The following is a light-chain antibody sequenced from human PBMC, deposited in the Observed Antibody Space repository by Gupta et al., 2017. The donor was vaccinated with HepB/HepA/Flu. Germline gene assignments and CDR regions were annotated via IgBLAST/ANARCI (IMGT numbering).Light chain of an antibody. Sequence: QSVVTQSPSQSATSGPRVTISCSGSSSNIGRNYVCWYQQLPGTAPKLLICHNDQRPSGGPDRFSASKAGTSASLVISGLRSEDDADYYCAAWDERLSGWVFGGGTKLTVL. J-gene: IGLJ3*02. CDR2: HND. V-gene: IGLV1-47*01. CDR1: SSNIGRNY. CDR3: AAWDERLSGWV.